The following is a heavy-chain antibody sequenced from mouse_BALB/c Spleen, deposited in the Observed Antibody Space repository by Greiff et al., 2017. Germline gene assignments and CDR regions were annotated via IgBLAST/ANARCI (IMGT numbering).Heavy chain of an antibody. Sequence: EVQGVESGGDLVKPGGSLKLSCAASGFTFSSYGMSWVRQTPDKRLEWVATISSGGSYTYYPDSVKGRFTISRDNAKNTLYLQMSSLKSEDTAMYYCARHALYGKSYYVDYWGQGTTLTVSS. V-gene: IGHV5-6*01. CDR2: ISSGGSYT. D-gene: IGHD2-10*02. CDR1: GFTFSSYG. CDR3: ARHALYGKSYYVDY. J-gene: IGHJ2*01.